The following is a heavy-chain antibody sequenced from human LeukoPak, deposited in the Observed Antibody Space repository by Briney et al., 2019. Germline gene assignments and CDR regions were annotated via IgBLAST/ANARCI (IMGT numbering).Heavy chain of an antibody. CDR1: GDSISSSY. V-gene: IGHV4-4*07. D-gene: IGHD6-19*01. CDR3: ARGVRYSSGWNNWFDP. J-gene: IGHJ5*02. Sequence: SQTLSLTCTVSGDSISSSYWSWIRQPAGKGLEWVWRIYTSGSTNYNPSLKSRVIMSLDTSENQFSMKLSSVTAADTAIYYCARGVRYSSGWNNWFDPWGQGTLVTASS. CDR2: IYTSGST.